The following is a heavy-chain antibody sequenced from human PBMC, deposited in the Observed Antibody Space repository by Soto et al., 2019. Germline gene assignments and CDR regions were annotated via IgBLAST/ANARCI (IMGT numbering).Heavy chain of an antibody. Sequence: GGSLRLSCAASGFTFSNLWMSRVRQAPGKGLEWVANIKQDGSEKYYVDSVKGRFTISRDNAKNSLYLQMNSLRAEDTAVYYCARDPYYDFWSGAIDYWGQGTLVTVSS. V-gene: IGHV3-7*01. J-gene: IGHJ4*02. CDR1: GFTFSNLW. CDR3: ARDPYYDFWSGAIDY. CDR2: IKQDGSEK. D-gene: IGHD3-3*01.